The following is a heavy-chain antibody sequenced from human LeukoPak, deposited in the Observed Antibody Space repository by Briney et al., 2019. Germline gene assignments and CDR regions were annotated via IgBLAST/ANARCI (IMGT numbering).Heavy chain of an antibody. J-gene: IGHJ3*02. V-gene: IGHV3-48*03. D-gene: IGHD1-20*01. Sequence: PGGSLRLSCADSGFTFSSYEMNWVRQAPGKGLEWVSYISSSGSSIYYADSVKGRFTISRDNAKNSLYLQMNSLRAEDTAVYYCARDMVLNWNPDAFDIWGRGTMVTVSS. CDR3: ARDMVLNWNPDAFDI. CDR2: ISSSGSSI. CDR1: GFTFSSYE.